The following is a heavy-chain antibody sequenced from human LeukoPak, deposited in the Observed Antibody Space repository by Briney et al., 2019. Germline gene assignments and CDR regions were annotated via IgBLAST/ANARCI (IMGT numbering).Heavy chain of an antibody. D-gene: IGHD4-17*01. CDR1: GGSISSYY. CDR3: ARFQTLYGALVY. Sequence: PSETLSLTCTVSGGSISSYYWSWIRQPPGKGLEWIGYIYYSGSTNYNPSLKSRVTISVDTSKNQFSLKLSSVTAADTAVYYCARFQTLYGALVYWGQGTLVTVSS. V-gene: IGHV4-59*01. J-gene: IGHJ4*02. CDR2: IYYSGST.